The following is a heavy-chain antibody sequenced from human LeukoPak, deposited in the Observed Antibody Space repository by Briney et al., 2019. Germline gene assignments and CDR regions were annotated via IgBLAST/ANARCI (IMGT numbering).Heavy chain of an antibody. V-gene: IGHV5-10-1*01. J-gene: IGHJ5*02. CDR3: ARGVGTVTTEDWFDP. CDR1: GYSFTSHW. Sequence: GASLKISCKGSGYSFTSHWISWLRHLPAEGVEWLGGDDPSDSYTHYSPSFQGHVTMSADKSISTAYLQWSSLKASDTAMYYCARGVGTVTTEDWFDPWGQGTLVTVSS. D-gene: IGHD4-17*01. CDR2: DDPSDSYT.